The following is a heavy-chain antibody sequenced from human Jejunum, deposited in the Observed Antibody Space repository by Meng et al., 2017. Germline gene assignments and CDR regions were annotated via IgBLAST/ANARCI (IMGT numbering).Heavy chain of an antibody. J-gene: IGHJ4*02. CDR3: TTWYGEY. Sequence: QVQLQHSGPWLVRPSQTLSLTCAISGASVSSNRALWHWVRQSPSRGLEWLGQTYYRSEWHNHYGVSVRGRITINADTSRNHFSLHLDSVTPEDTAVYYCTTWYGEYWGQGTLVTVSS. D-gene: IGHD3-10*01. CDR2: TYYRSEWHN. CDR1: GASVSSNRAL. V-gene: IGHV6-1*01.